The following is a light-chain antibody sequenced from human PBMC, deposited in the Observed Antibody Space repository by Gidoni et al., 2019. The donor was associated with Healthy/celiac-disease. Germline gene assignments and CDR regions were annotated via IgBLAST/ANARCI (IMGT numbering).Light chain of an antibody. Sequence: DIQITQSPSTLSASVGDRFTITCRASQSISIWLAWYQQKQGKAPKLLIYDASSVESGVPSRFSGSGAGKEFTITSSSLQHDDFATYYCQQYNSYSPWTFGQGTKVEIK. CDR1: QSISIW. CDR3: QQYNSYSPWT. J-gene: IGKJ1*01. V-gene: IGKV1-5*01. CDR2: DAS.